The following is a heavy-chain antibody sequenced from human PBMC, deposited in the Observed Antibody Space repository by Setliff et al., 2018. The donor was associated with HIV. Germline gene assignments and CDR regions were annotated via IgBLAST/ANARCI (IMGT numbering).Heavy chain of an antibody. CDR3: ARVPLSSPSRPGGYFDY. Sequence: SETLSLTCTVSGDSISTYCWIWIRQHPGKGLEWIGYIYYSGSTYYNPSLKSRVTISVDTSKNQFSLKLNSVTAADTAVYYCARVPLSSPSRPGGYFDYWGQGTLVTVSS. J-gene: IGHJ4*02. CDR2: IYYSGST. D-gene: IGHD3-16*01. V-gene: IGHV4-59*06. CDR1: GDSISTYC.